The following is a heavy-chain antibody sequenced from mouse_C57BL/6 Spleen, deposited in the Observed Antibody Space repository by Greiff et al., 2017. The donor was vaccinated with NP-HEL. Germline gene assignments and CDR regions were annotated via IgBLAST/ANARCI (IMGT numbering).Heavy chain of an antibody. D-gene: IGHD2-5*01. J-gene: IGHJ4*01. V-gene: IGHV1-82*01. CDR2: IYPGDGDT. CDR1: GYAFSSSW. CDR3: ARERDYSKPYAMDY. Sequence: QVQLQQSGPELVKPGASVKISCKASGYAFSSSWMNWVKQRPGKGLEWIGRIYPGDGDTNYNGKFKGKATLTADKSSSTAYMQLSSLTSEDSAVYFCARERDYSKPYAMDYWGQGTSVTVSS.